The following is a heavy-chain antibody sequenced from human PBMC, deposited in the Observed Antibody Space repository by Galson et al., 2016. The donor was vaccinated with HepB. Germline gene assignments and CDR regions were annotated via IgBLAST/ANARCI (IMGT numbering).Heavy chain of an antibody. CDR3: ARNYAEGLSSYYYMDV. Sequence: ETLSLTCTVSGGSISRYYWSWVRQPPGKGLEWIGYIYYTGSTTYNPPLKSRVVISVDTSKNQFSLRLSSVTAADTAAYYCARNYAEGLSSYYYMDVWGKGTTVTVSS. CDR2: IYYTGST. V-gene: IGHV4-59*01. CDR1: GGSISRYY. J-gene: IGHJ6*03. D-gene: IGHD4-17*01.